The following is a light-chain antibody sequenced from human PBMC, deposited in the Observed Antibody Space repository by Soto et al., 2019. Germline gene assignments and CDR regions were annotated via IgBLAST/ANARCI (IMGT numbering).Light chain of an antibody. Sequence: QSVLTQPPSVSAAPGQKVTISCSGSSSNIVSWYQQLPGTAPKLLIYDNNKRPSGIPDRSSGSKSGTSATLGITGLQTGDEADYYCGMWDSSLSVVVFGGGTKVTVL. J-gene: IGLJ2*01. CDR3: GMWDSSLSVVV. CDR1: SSNI. CDR2: DNN. V-gene: IGLV1-51*01.